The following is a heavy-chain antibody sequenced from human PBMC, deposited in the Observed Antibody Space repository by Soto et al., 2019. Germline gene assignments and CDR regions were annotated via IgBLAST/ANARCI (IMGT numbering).Heavy chain of an antibody. CDR1: VFTVISNY. CDR2: IYSGGST. D-gene: IGHD3-22*01. Sequence: GWSLRLSCASSVFTVISNYMSWVRQAPGKGLEWVSVIYSGGSTYYADSVKGRFTISRDNSKNTLYLQMNSLRAEDTAVYYCARAYYDSSGYYAHWGQGTLVTVSS. J-gene: IGHJ4*02. V-gene: IGHV3-53*01. CDR3: ARAYYDSSGYYAH.